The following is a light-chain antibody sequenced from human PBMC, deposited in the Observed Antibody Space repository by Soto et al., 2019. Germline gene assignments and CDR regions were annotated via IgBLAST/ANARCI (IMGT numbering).Light chain of an antibody. CDR1: QSISSW. CDR2: DAS. J-gene: IGKJ2*01. CDR3: QQYNSYPYT. Sequence: DIQMTQSPSTLSASVGDRVTITCRASQSISSWLAWYQQKPGKAPKLLIYDASSLESGVPSRFSGSGSGTDCPLTISGLQPDDFASYYCQQYNSYPYTFGQGTKLEIK. V-gene: IGKV1-5*01.